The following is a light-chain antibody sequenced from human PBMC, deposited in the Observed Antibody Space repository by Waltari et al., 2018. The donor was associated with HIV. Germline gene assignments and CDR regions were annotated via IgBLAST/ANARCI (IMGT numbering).Light chain of an antibody. CDR1: KLGDKY. V-gene: IGLV3-1*01. J-gene: IGLJ1*01. Sequence: SYELIQPPSVSVSPGQTATITCSGDKLGDKYVCWYQQKPGQSPVLVVYQDKKRPSGIPERFSGSNSGNTATLTINGTQAVDEGDYYCQAWDTSTGVFGAGTKVSVL. CDR2: QDK. CDR3: QAWDTSTGV.